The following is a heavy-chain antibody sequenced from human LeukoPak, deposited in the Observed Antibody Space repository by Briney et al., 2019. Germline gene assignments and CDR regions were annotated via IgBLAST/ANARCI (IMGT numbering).Heavy chain of an antibody. D-gene: IGHD1-20*01. CDR1: GVTFSSYS. V-gene: IGHV3-21*01. CDR3: ARGGFNWSDPIDY. J-gene: IGHJ4*02. Sequence: GGSLRPSCAASGVTFSSYSMNWVRQAPGKGLEWVSSISSSSSYIYYADSVKGRFTISRDNAKNSVYLQMNSLRAEDTAVYYCARGGFNWSDPIDYWGQGTLVTVSS. CDR2: ISSSSSYI.